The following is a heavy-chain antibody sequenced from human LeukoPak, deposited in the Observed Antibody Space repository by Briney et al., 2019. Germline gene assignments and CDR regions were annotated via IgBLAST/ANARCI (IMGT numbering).Heavy chain of an antibody. CDR1: GFTFGDYS. CDR2: IRSKAYGEST. Sequence: GGSLRLSCTASGFTFGDYSMSWVRQAPGKGLEWVGFIRSKAYGESTEYAASVKGRFTISRDDSKSIAYLQMNSLKIEDTAVYYCRAGGYWGQGTLVTVSS. V-gene: IGHV3-49*04. D-gene: IGHD2-8*02. J-gene: IGHJ4*02. CDR3: RAGGY.